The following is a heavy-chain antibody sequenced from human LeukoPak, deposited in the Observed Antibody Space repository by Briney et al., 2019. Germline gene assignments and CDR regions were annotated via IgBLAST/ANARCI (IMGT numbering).Heavy chain of an antibody. CDR3: ARDLGGVGATDY. Sequence: GRSLRLSCAASGFTFSSYGMHWVRQAPGKGLEWVSSISSSSSYIYYADSVKGRFTISRDNAKNSLYLQMNSLRAEDTAVYYCARDLGGVGATDYWGQGTLVTVSS. J-gene: IGHJ4*02. CDR1: GFTFSSYG. V-gene: IGHV3-21*01. CDR2: ISSSSSYI. D-gene: IGHD1-26*01.